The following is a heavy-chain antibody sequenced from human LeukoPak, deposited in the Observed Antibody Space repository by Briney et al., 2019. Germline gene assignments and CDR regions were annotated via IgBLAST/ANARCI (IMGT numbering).Heavy chain of an antibody. D-gene: IGHD6-19*01. V-gene: IGHV1-24*01. CDR2: FDPEDGET. J-gene: IGHJ4*02. CDR3: ATVGSGWSTFDY. CDR1: GYTLTELS. Sequence: GASVKASCKVSGYTLTELSMHWVRQAPGKGLEWMGGFDPEDGETIYAQKFQGRVTMTEDTSTDTAYMELSSLRSEDTAVYYCATVGSGWSTFDYWGQGTLVTVSS.